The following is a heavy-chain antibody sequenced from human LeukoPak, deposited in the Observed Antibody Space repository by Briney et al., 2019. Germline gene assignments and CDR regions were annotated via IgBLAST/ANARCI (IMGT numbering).Heavy chain of an antibody. J-gene: IGHJ4*02. D-gene: IGHD4-17*01. CDR2: INHSGST. Sequence: SETLSLTCAVYGGSFSGYYWSWIRQPPGKGLEWIGEINHSGSTNYNPSLKSRVTISVDTSKNQFSLKLSSVTAADTAVYYCARADYGLKYYFDYWGQGTLITVSS. CDR3: ARADYGLKYYFDY. CDR1: GGSFSGYY. V-gene: IGHV4-34*01.